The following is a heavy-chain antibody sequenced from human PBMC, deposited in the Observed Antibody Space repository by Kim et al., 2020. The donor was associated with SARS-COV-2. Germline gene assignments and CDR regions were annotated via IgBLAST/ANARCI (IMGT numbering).Heavy chain of an antibody. CDR3: ASGYYGSGSYPKYYFDY. D-gene: IGHD3-10*01. CDR1: GFTFSSYA. CDR2: ISYDGSNK. J-gene: IGHJ4*02. V-gene: IGHV3-30*04. Sequence: GGSLRLSCAASGFTFSSYAMHWVRQAPGKGLEWVAVISYDGSNKYYADSVKGRFTISRDNSKNTLYLQMNSLRAEDTAVYYCASGYYGSGSYPKYYFDYWGQGTLVTVSS.